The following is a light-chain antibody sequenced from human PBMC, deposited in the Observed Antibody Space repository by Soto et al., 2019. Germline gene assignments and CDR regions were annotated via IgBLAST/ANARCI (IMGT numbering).Light chain of an antibody. CDR2: DAS. CDR3: QQRSNWPIT. CDR1: QSVSSY. Sequence: EIVLTQSPATLSLSPGERATLSCRASQSVSSYLAWYQQKPGRAPRLLIYDASNRATGIPARFSGSGSGTDFTLTIRSLEPEDFAVYYCQQRSNWPITFGQGTRLEIK. V-gene: IGKV3-11*01. J-gene: IGKJ5*01.